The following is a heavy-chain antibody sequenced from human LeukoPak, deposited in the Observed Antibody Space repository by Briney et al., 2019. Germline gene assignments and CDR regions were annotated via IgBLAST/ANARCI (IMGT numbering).Heavy chain of an antibody. CDR1: GYTFTSYG. D-gene: IGHD2-2*01. Sequence: ASVKVSCKASGYTFTSYGISWVRQAPGQGLEWMGWISAYNGNTNYAQKLQGRVTMTTDTSTSTAYMELRSLRSDDTAVYYCARENTIVVVPAAVFDYWGQGTLVTVSS. V-gene: IGHV1-18*01. CDR2: ISAYNGNT. J-gene: IGHJ4*02. CDR3: ARENTIVVVPAAVFDY.